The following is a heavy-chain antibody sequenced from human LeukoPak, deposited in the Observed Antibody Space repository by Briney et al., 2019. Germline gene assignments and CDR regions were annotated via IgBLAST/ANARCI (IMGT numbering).Heavy chain of an antibody. J-gene: IGHJ1*01. V-gene: IGHV3-30-3*01. Sequence: GRSLRLSCAASGFTFSSYAMHWVRQAPGKGLEWVAVISYDESNNYYADSVKGRFTISSDNSKNTLYLQMNSQRAEDTAVYYCARDVHYDYVWGSYRTSPFQHWGRGTLVTVSS. CDR3: ARDVHYDYVWGSYRTSPFQH. CDR1: GFTFSSYA. CDR2: ISYDESNN. D-gene: IGHD3-16*02.